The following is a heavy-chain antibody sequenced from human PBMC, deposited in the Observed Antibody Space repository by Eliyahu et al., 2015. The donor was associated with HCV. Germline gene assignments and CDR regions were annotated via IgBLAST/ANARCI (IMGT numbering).Heavy chain of an antibody. CDR2: IYWDDDK. D-gene: IGHD4-23*01. Sequence: QITLKESGPTLVKPTQTLTLXCXFXGFXLSTSGVGVAWIRQPPGKALEWLALIYWDDDKRYSPSLKSRLTITKDTSKNQVVLTMTNMDPVDTATYYCARRLAGGNPLDYWGQGTLVIVSS. J-gene: IGHJ4*02. V-gene: IGHV2-5*02. CDR3: ARRLAGGNPLDY. CDR1: GFXLSTSGVG.